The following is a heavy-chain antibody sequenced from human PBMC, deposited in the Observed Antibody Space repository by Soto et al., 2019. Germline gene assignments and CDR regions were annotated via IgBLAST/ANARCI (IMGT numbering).Heavy chain of an antibody. CDR2: IYPGDSDT. V-gene: IGHV5-51*01. D-gene: IGHD3-22*01. Sequence: PGESLKISCKGSGYSFTSYWIGWVRQMPGKGLEWMGIIYPGDSDTRYSPSFQGQVTISADKSISTAYLQWSSLKASDTAMYYCASVRSYDSSGYYYGHFDYWGQGTLVTVSS. CDR3: ASVRSYDSSGYYYGHFDY. CDR1: GYSFTSYW. J-gene: IGHJ4*02.